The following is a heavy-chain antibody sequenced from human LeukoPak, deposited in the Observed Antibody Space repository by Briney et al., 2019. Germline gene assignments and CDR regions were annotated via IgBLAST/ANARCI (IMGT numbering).Heavy chain of an antibody. V-gene: IGHV1-46*01. D-gene: IGHD5-18*01. CDR1: GYTFTSYY. CDR2: INPSGGST. J-gene: IGHJ4*02. Sequence: ASVKVSCKASGYTFTSYYMHWVRQAPGQGLEWMGIINPSGGSTSYAQKFQGRVTMTRDTSTSTVYMELSSLRSEDTAVYYCARGDTAMVTRQGFAYWGQGTLVTVSS. CDR3: ARGDTAMVTRQGFAY.